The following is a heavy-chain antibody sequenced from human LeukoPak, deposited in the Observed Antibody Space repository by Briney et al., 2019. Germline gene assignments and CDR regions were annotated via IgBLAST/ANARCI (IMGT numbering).Heavy chain of an antibody. D-gene: IGHD3-16*02. Sequence: ASVKVSCKASGYTFTGYYMHWVRQAPGQGLEWMGWINPNSGGTNYAQKFQGWVTMTRDTSISTAYMELSRLRSDDTAVYYCARGISFYDYVWGSYRRTDAFDIWGQGTMVTVSS. V-gene: IGHV1-2*04. CDR1: GYTFTGYY. CDR2: INPNSGGT. CDR3: ARGISFYDYVWGSYRRTDAFDI. J-gene: IGHJ3*02.